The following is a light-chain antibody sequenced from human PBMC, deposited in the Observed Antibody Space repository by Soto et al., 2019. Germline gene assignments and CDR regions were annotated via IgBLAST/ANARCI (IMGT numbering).Light chain of an antibody. CDR2: GAS. CDR3: QQYNNWPPRIT. J-gene: IGKJ5*01. V-gene: IGKV3-15*01. Sequence: EIVMTQSPATLSVSPGERATLSCRASQSVSSNLAWYQQKPGQAPRLLIYGASTRATGIPARFSGSGSGTKFTLTISSLQSEDFAVYYCQQYNNWPPRITFGQGTRLEIK. CDR1: QSVSSN.